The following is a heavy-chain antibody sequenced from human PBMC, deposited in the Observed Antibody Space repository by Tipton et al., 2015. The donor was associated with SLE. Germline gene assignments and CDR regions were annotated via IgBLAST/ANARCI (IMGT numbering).Heavy chain of an antibody. D-gene: IGHD4-23*01. Sequence: SLRLSCAASGFTFSSYGMHWVRQAPGKGLEWVAVMWNDGINKYYADSVKGRFTISRDNSKNTLYLQMNSLRAEDTAVYYCAIGGEPFVSWGHGTLVPVSS. CDR1: GFTFSSYG. CDR3: AIGGEPFVS. V-gene: IGHV3-30*19. J-gene: IGHJ4*03. CDR2: MWNDGINK.